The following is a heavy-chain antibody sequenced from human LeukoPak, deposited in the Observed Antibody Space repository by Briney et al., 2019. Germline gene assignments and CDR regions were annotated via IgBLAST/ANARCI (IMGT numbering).Heavy chain of an antibody. CDR3: ARVRQNSYSYYYYGMDV. CDR1: GYTFTTDG. Sequence: ASVKVSCKALGYTFTTDGISWVRQAPGQGVEWMGWISAHNGNIKYTQKLQGRVTITTDTSTSTGQMELRSLRSDDTAVYYCARVRQNSYSYYYYGMDVWGQGTTVTVSS. J-gene: IGHJ6*02. D-gene: IGHD4-4*01. V-gene: IGHV1-18*01. CDR2: ISAHNGNI.